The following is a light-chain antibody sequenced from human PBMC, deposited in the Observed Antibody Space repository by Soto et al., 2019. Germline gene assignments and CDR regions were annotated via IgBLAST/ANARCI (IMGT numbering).Light chain of an antibody. CDR1: QSISSY. V-gene: IGKV1-33*01. Sequence: DIQMTQSPSSLSASVGDRVTITCRASQSISSYLNWYQQKPGKAPKLLICDASNLEPGVPSRFSGSGSGTDFTFTISSLQPEDIATYYCQQYDNLPFTFGPGTKVDIK. CDR3: QQYDNLPFT. J-gene: IGKJ3*01. CDR2: DAS.